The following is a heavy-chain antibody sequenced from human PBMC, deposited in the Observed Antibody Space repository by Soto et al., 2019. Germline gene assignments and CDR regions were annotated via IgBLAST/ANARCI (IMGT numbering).Heavy chain of an antibody. CDR3: ARSGLALPYSASHWFDP. CDR1: GFTFSTYG. CDR2: ISDSGHYI. V-gene: IGHV3-21*01. J-gene: IGHJ5*02. Sequence: PGGSLRLSCAASGFTFSTYGMNWVRQAPGKGLEWLSSISDSGHYIYYADSVKGRFTISRDNAKNSLFLQMNSLRGEDTAVYYCARSGLALPYSASHWFDPQGHTSLATVSS. D-gene: IGHD3-22*01.